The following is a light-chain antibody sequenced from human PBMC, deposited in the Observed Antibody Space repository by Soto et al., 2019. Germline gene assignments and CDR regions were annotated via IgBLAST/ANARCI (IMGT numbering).Light chain of an antibody. CDR1: QTISSY. CDR3: QQSYSLPRT. J-gene: IGKJ4*01. V-gene: IGKV1-39*01. Sequence: DIQMTQSPSSLSASVGDRVTITCRASQTISSYLNWYQHKPGKAPKLLIYAASNLQSGVPSRFSGSGSGTAFTLTISSLQPEDFATYYCQQSYSLPRTFGGGTKVDIK. CDR2: AAS.